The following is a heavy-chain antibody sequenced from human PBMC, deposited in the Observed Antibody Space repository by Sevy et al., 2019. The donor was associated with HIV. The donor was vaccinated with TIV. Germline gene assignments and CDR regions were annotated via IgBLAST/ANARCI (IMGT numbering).Heavy chain of an antibody. CDR1: GYTFTGYY. V-gene: IGHV1-2*02. CDR3: ARERVYCRGGGCKPGGWFDP. Sequence: ASVKVSCKASGYTFTGYYMHWVRQAPGQGLEWMGWINPNSSGTNYAQKFQGRVTMTRVTSISSAYMELSRLRSDDTAVYCCARERVYCRGGGCKPGGWFDPWGQGTLVTVSS. CDR2: INPNSSGT. J-gene: IGHJ5*02. D-gene: IGHD2-15*01.